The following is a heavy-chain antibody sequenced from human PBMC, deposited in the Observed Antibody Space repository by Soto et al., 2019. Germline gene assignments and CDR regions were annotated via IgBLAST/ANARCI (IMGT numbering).Heavy chain of an antibody. CDR2: ISSSSSTV. J-gene: IGHJ2*01. Sequence: EVQVEESGGGLVQPGGSLRLDCAASGFQFSSYSMNWVRQAPGKGLEWVSCISSSSSTVYYADSVKGRFTMSRDNAKKSLYLQMNSLRAEDTAVYYCARVDSYWYFDLWGRGTLVTVSS. V-gene: IGHV3-48*01. CDR1: GFQFSSYS. D-gene: IGHD2-2*03. CDR3: ARVDSYWYFDL.